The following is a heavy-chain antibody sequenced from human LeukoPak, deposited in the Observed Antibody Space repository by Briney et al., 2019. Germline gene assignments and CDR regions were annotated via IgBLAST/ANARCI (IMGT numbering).Heavy chain of an antibody. D-gene: IGHD5-24*01. V-gene: IGHV3-23*01. CDR2: ISGSGGST. Sequence: GGSLRLSCAASGFTFSSYAMSWVRQAPGKGLEWVSAISGSGGSTYYADSVKGRFTISRDNSKNTLYLQMNSLTAEDTAVYYCAKDRGDGYTNFDYWGQGTLVTVSS. CDR3: AKDRGDGYTNFDY. CDR1: GFTFSSYA. J-gene: IGHJ4*02.